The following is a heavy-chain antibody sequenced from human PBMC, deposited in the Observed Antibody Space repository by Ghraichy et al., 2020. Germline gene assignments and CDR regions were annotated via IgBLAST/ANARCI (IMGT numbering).Heavy chain of an antibody. CDR1: GGSFSGYY. CDR2: INHSGST. J-gene: IGHJ4*02. CDR3: ARCNPIFGVAQGFPFDY. D-gene: IGHD3-3*01. V-gene: IGHV4-34*01. Sequence: SETLSLTCAVYGGSFSGYYWSWIRQPPGKGLEWIGEINHSGSTNYNPSLKSRVTISVDTSKNQFSLKLSSVTAADTAVYYCARCNPIFGVAQGFPFDYWGQGTLVTVSS.